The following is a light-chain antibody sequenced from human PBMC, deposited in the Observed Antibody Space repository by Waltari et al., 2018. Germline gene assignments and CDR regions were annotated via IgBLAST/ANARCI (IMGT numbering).Light chain of an antibody. CDR2: KAS. J-gene: IGKJ4*01. V-gene: IGKV1-5*03. Sequence: DIQMTQSPSTLSASVGDRVTITCRASQSILTGLAWYQQKPGKAPRLLMYKASSLQSGVPSRFSGSGSGTEFTLTISSLEPDDFATYYCQQYNTYSPGPTFGGGTKVEIK. CDR3: QQYNTYSPGPT. CDR1: QSILTG.